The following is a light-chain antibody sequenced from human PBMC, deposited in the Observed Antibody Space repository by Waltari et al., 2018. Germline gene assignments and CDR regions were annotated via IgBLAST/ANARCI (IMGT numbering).Light chain of an antibody. CDR2: WAS. CDR1: QSVLYSPTNKNY. CDR3: QQYYSTRPLT. Sequence: DIVMTQSPDSLAVSLGERATINCQSSQSVLYSPTNKNYLPLYQQKPGQAPKLLIYWASTRESGVPDRFSGSGSGTDFTLTISSLQAEDVAVYYCQQYYSTRPLTFGGGTKVEIK. V-gene: IGKV4-1*01. J-gene: IGKJ4*01.